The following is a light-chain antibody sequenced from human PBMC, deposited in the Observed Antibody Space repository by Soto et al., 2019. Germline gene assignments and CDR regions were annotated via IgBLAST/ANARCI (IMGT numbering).Light chain of an antibody. V-gene: IGLV2-14*03. CDR2: DVS. Sequence: QSALTQPASVSGSPGQSITISCTGTSSDVGGYNYVSWYQQHPGKAPKLMIYDVSYRPSGVSNRFSGSKSGDTASLTISGLQAEDEADYYRSSYSNSTTRVFGGGTKLTVL. CDR1: SSDVGGYNY. CDR3: SSYSNSTTRV. J-gene: IGLJ2*01.